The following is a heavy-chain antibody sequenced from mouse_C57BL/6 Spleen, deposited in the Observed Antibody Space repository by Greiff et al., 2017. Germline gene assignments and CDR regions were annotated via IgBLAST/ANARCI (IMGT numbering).Heavy chain of an antibody. D-gene: IGHD1-1*01. CDR2: IHPNSGST. J-gene: IGHJ1*03. CDR3: ARHPYGSSYGWYFDV. V-gene: IGHV1-64*01. CDR1: GYTFTSYW. Sequence: VQLQQPGAELVKPGASVKLSCKASGYTFTSYWMHWVKQRPGQGLEWIGMIHPNSGSTNYNEKFKSKATLTVDKSSSTAYMQLSSLTSEDSAVYYCARHPYGSSYGWYFDVWGTGTTVTVSS.